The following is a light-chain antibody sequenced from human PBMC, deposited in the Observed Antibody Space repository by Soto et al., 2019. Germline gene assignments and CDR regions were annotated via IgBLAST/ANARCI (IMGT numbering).Light chain of an antibody. J-gene: IGKJ4*01. CDR3: QQYDNIPHT. Sequence: DIQMTQSPSSLSASVGDRVTITCQASQDISNYLNWYQQNPGKAPKLLIYDASNLETGVPSRFSGSGSGTDFTFTISSLQHEDIATYYCQQYDNIPHTFGEGTKVEIK. CDR2: DAS. V-gene: IGKV1-33*01. CDR1: QDISNY.